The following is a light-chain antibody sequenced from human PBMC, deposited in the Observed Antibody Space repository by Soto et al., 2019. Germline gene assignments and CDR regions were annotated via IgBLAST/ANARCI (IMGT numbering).Light chain of an antibody. J-gene: IGKJ1*01. CDR3: QQFKTFST. CDR1: ASVASW. CDR2: KAS. V-gene: IGKV1-5*03. Sequence: DIQMTQSPSTLSASVGDRVTITCRASASVASWKAWYQQKAGQAPKLLIYKASTLESGVPSRFSGSGSGTEFSITSSSLQPADFAHHYCQQFKTFSTFGQGTKVEIK.